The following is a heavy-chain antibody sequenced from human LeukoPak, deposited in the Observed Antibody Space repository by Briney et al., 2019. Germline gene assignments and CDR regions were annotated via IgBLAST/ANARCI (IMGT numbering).Heavy chain of an antibody. CDR1: GGSISSSSYY. CDR2: ITYSGTT. Sequence: SETLSLTCTVSGGSISSSSYYWGWIRQPPGKGLEWVGSITYSGTTYYNPSLKSRVTISVDTSKNQFSLKVSSVTAADTAVYYCAPAYVWGSFRTFNYWGQGTLVTVSS. D-gene: IGHD3-16*02. J-gene: IGHJ4*02. CDR3: APAYVWGSFRTFNY. V-gene: IGHV4-39*01.